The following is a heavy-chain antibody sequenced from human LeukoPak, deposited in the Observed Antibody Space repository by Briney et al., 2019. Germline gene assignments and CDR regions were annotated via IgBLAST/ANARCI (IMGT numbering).Heavy chain of an antibody. J-gene: IGHJ4*02. CDR3: ARESQEIRFDY. Sequence: QAGGSLRLSCAASGFTFSDYWMHWVRQAPGKGLMGVSRINTDGSTTTYADSVKGRFTISRDNAKNTLYLQMDSLRVEDTAVYYCARESQEIRFDYWGRGTLVTVSS. CDR1: GFTFSDYW. D-gene: IGHD5-24*01. CDR2: INTDGSTT. V-gene: IGHV3-74*01.